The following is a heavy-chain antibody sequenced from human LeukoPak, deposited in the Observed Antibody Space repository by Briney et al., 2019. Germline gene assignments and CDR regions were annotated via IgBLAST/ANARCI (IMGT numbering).Heavy chain of an antibody. CDR2: INYDGSNI. Sequence: PGGSLRLSCEASGFTFSSYWMHWVRQAPGKGLVWVSRINYDGSNINYADSVKGRFTISRDNAKNSLYLQMNSLRAEDTAVYYCAELGITMIGGVWGKGTTVTISS. D-gene: IGHD3-10*02. CDR3: AELGITMIGGV. CDR1: GFTFSSYW. J-gene: IGHJ6*04. V-gene: IGHV3-74*01.